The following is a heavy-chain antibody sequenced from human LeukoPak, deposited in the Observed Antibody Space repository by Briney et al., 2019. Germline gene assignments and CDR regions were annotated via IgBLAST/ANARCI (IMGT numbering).Heavy chain of an antibody. J-gene: IGHJ6*03. Sequence: PSETLSLTCAVYGGSFSGYYWSWIRQPPGKGLEWIGEINHSGSTNYNPSLKSRVTISVDTSKNQFSLKLRSVTAADTAVYYCARERARIAARTPRDYYYYMDIWGKGTTVTVSS. CDR2: INHSGST. D-gene: IGHD6-6*01. V-gene: IGHV4-34*01. CDR1: GGSFSGYY. CDR3: ARERARIAARTPRDYYYYMDI.